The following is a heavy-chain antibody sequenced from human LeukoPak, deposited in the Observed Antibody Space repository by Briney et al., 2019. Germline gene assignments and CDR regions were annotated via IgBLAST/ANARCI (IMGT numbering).Heavy chain of an antibody. CDR1: GFTFSSYS. D-gene: IGHD1-26*01. J-gene: IGHJ3*02. CDR2: ISSSSSYI. V-gene: IGHV3-21*01. CDR3: ARDYPAGGGGSYPKAAFDI. Sequence: TGGSLRLSCAASGFTFSSYSMIWVRQAPGKGLEWVSSISSSSSYIYYADSVKGRFTISRDNAKNSLYLQMNSLRAEDTAVYYCARDYPAGGGGSYPKAAFDIWGQGTMVTVSS.